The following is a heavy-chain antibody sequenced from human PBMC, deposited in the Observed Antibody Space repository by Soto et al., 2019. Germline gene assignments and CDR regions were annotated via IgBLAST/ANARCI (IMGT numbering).Heavy chain of an antibody. D-gene: IGHD2-2*01. Sequence: PSETLSLTCTVSGGSISSGGYYWSWIRQHPGKGLEWIGYIYYSGSTYYNPSLKSRVTISVDTSKNQFSLKLSSVTAADTAVYYCARGGVVPAATPSHMDVWGKGTTVTVSS. V-gene: IGHV4-31*03. CDR2: IYYSGST. CDR1: GGSISSGGYY. CDR3: ARGGVVPAATPSHMDV. J-gene: IGHJ6*03.